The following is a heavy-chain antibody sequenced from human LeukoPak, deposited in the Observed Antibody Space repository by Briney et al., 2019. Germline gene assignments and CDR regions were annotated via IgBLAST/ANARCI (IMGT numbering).Heavy chain of an antibody. CDR2: ISADNGKT. CDR3: ARDSLPYFFFFFFKQKTAYEI. D-gene: IGHD2-21*01. CDR1: GYTFTSHG. Sequence: ASVKVSCKASGYTFTSHGISLVRQAPGQGQKFMGLISADNGKTNYDKNLQGRVTMTTDTSTSTAYMELRSMRSDDTAVYYCARDSLPYFFFFFFKQKTAYEIWGQGTMVTVSS. V-gene: IGHV1-18*01. J-gene: IGHJ3*02.